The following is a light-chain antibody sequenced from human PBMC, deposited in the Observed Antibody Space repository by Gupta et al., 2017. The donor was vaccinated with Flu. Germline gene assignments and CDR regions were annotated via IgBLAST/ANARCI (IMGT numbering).Light chain of an antibody. CDR3: QQTSSLPWT. CDR2: FAS. V-gene: IGKV6-21*01. CDR1: QSIGSS. J-gene: IGKJ1*01. Sequence: EIVLTQSPELQSVTPQEKISITCRASQSIGSSLHWYQHKPGQPPSLLIKFASQYGSEVPSRFSGSGSGTDFTLTIDGLEGEDVATYYCQQTSSLPWTFGQGTKVDIK.